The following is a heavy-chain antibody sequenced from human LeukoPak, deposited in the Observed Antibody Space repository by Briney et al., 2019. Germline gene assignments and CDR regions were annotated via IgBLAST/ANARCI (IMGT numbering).Heavy chain of an antibody. CDR1: GFAFSSYG. V-gene: IGHV3-30*02. CDR2: IHYDSTTE. D-gene: IGHD3-22*01. J-gene: IGHJ4*02. CDR3: AKGLWYYYDSSGYVDY. Sequence: RGSLRLSCAASGFAFSSYGMHWVRQAPGKGLEWVAYIHYDSTTEDYTDSVKGRFTISRDNSKNTLYLQMNSLRAEDTAVYYCAKGLWYYYDSSGYVDYWGQGTLVTVSS.